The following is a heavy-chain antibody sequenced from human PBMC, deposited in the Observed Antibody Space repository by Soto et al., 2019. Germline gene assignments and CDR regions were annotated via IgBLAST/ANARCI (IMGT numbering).Heavy chain of an antibody. V-gene: IGHV3-30*18. CDR1: GFTFSSNG. Sequence: QVQLVESGGGVVQPGRSLRLSCAASGFTFSSNGMHWVRQAPGKGLEWVAVISYDGSNKYYADSVKGRFSISRDNSKNTLYLQMSSLRSEDTAVYYCAKTKTGYSYGYGSGLGMDVWGQGTTVTVSS. J-gene: IGHJ6*02. CDR2: ISYDGSNK. CDR3: AKTKTGYSYGYGSGLGMDV. D-gene: IGHD5-18*01.